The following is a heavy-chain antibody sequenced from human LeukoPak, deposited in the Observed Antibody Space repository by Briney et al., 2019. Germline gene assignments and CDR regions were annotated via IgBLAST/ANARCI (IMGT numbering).Heavy chain of an antibody. V-gene: IGHV4-30-2*01. CDR1: GGSISSGGYY. D-gene: IGHD2-2*01. CDR2: IYHSGST. Sequence: PSETLSLTCTVSGGSISSGGYYWSWIRQPPGKGLEWIGYIYHSGSTYYNPSLKSRVTISVDTSKNQFSLKLSSVTAADTAVYYCARFIVVVPAAMRGGWFDPWGQGTLVTVSS. CDR3: ARFIVVVPAAMRGGWFDP. J-gene: IGHJ5*02.